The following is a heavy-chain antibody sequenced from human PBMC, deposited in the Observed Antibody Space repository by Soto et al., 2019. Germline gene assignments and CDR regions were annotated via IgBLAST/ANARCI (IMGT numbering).Heavy chain of an antibody. CDR3: ARPVGRQLPTYFDY. Sequence: HPGGSLRLSCAASGFTFSSYGMHWVRQAPGKGLEWVAVISYDGSNKYYADSVKGRFTISRDNSKNTLYLQMNSLRAGDTAVYYCARPVGRQLPTYFDYWGQGTLVTVSS. D-gene: IGHD2-2*01. V-gene: IGHV3-30*03. CDR2: ISYDGSNK. J-gene: IGHJ4*02. CDR1: GFTFSSYG.